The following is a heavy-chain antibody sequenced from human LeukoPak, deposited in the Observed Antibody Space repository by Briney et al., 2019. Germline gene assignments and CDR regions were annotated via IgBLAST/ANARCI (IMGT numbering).Heavy chain of an antibody. J-gene: IGHJ4*02. CDR2: ISSSSSYI. Sequence: GGSLRLSCAASVFTFSSYSMNWVRQAPGKGLEGVSSISSSSSYIYYADSVKGRFTISRDNAKNSLYLQMNSLRAEDTAVYYCAKDWDYGGKPYYFDYWGQGTLVTVSS. CDR1: VFTFSSYS. D-gene: IGHD4-23*01. CDR3: AKDWDYGGKPYYFDY. V-gene: IGHV3-21*04.